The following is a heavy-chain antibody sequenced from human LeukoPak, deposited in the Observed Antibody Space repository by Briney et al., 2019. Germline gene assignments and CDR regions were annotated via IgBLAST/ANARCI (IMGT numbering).Heavy chain of an antibody. CDR3: TRDSSYGDYSTVFDY. V-gene: IGHV3-23*01. D-gene: IGHD4-17*01. CDR2: SGSTT. J-gene: IGHJ4*02. Sequence: GESLKISCAASGFIFSNYAMTWVRQAPGKGLEWVSSSGSTTDYSDSVKGRFTISRDNSKNTLYLQMNSLRADDTAVYYCTRDSSYGDYSTVFDYWGQGALVTVSS. CDR1: GFIFSNYA.